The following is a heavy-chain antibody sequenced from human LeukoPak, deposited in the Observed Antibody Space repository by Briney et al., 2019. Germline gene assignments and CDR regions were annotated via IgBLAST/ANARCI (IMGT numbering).Heavy chain of an antibody. CDR2: ISSSSSTI. CDR3: ARDNWNYDY. Sequence: GGSLRLSCAASGFTFSSYSMNRVRQAPGKGLEWVSYISSSSSTIYYADSVKGRFTISRDNAKNSLYLQMNSLRAEDTAVYYCARDNWNYDYWGQGTLVTVSS. D-gene: IGHD1-7*01. CDR1: GFTFSSYS. V-gene: IGHV3-48*01. J-gene: IGHJ4*02.